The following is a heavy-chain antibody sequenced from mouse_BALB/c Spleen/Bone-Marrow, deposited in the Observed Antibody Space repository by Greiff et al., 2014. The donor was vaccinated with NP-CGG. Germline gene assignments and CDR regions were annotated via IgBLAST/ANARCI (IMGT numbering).Heavy chain of an antibody. V-gene: IGHV5-6-5*01. CDR3: ARRGVITTVVSTDYAMDY. CDR1: GFTFSTYA. J-gene: IGHJ4*01. Sequence: EVKVEESGGGLVKPGGSLKLSCVASGFTFSTYAMSWVRQTPEKRLDWVASISSGGRTYYPDSVKGRFTISRDNARNILYLQMSSLRSEDTAMYYCARRGVITTVVSTDYAMDYWGQGTSVTVSS. CDR2: ISSGGRT. D-gene: IGHD1-1*01.